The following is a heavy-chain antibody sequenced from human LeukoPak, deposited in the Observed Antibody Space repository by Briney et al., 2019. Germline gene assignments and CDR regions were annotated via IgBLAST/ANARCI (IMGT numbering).Heavy chain of an antibody. J-gene: IGHJ4*02. CDR3: AREAPWGIVATGGYFDY. CDR1: GGSISSYY. V-gene: IGHV4-59*01. CDR2: IYYSGST. D-gene: IGHD5-12*01. Sequence: SETLSLTCTVSGGSISSYYWSWIRQPPGKGLEWIGYIYYSGSTNYNPSLKSRVTISVGTSKNQFSLKLSSVTAADTAVYYCAREAPWGIVATGGYFDYWGQGTLVTVSS.